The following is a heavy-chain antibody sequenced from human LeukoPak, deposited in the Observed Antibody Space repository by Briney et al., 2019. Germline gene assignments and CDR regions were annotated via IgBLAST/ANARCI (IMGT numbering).Heavy chain of an antibody. Sequence: PGGSLRLSCAASGFTFSSYSMNWVRQAPGKGLEWVSSISSSSSYIYYADSVQGRFTISRDNAKNSLYLQMNSLRAEDTAVYYCARAMYSSGSVMDYWGQGTLVTVSS. CDR1: GFTFSSYS. CDR2: ISSSSSYI. V-gene: IGHV3-21*01. J-gene: IGHJ4*02. D-gene: IGHD6-19*01. CDR3: ARAMYSSGSVMDY.